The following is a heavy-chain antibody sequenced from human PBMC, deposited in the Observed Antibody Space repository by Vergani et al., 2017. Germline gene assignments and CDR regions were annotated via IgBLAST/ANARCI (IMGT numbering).Heavy chain of an antibody. CDR2: IKQDGSEK. J-gene: IGHJ6*02. V-gene: IGHV3-7*01. CDR3: ARARAVAGSFYGVDV. Sequence: EVQLVESGGGFVQPGGSLRLSCAASGFTFSSYRMSWVRQAPGKGLEWVANIKQDGSEKYYVDSVKGRFTISRDNAKNSLYLQMNSLRAEDTAVYYCARARAVAGSFYGVDVWGQGTTVTVSS. CDR1: GFTFSSYR. D-gene: IGHD6-19*01.